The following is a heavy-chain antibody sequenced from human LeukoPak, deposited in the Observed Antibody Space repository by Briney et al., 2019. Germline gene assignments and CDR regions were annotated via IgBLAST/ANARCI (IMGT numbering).Heavy chain of an antibody. CDR1: GYTFTSYD. CDR2: MNPNSGNT. J-gene: IGHJ4*02. Sequence: SVKVSCKASGYTFTSYDINWARQATGQGLEWMGWMNPNSGNTGYAQKFQGRVTITRNTSISTAYMELSSLRSEDTAVYYCTVQSDYDSSGYYYIWGQGTLVTVSS. CDR3: TVQSDYDSSGYYYI. V-gene: IGHV1-8*03. D-gene: IGHD3-22*01.